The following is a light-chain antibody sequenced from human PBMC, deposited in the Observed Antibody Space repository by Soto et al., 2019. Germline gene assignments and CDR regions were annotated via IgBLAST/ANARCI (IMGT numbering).Light chain of an antibody. Sequence: EILMTQSPATLSVSPGERVTRSCRASQSVSSSYLAWYQQKPGQATRLLIYGASSRATGIQDRFSGSGSGTDFTLTISRLEPEDFAVYYCQQYGSSPPWTFGPGTRWIS. V-gene: IGKV3-20*01. CDR1: QSVSSSY. CDR2: GAS. CDR3: QQYGSSPPWT. J-gene: IGKJ1*01.